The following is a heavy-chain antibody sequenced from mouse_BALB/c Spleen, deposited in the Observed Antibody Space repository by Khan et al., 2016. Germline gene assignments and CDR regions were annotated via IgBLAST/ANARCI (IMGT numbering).Heavy chain of an antibody. J-gene: IGHJ4*01. CDR1: GFSLIAYG. V-gene: IGHV2-6-7*01. CDR2: IWGDGTT. CDR3: TRDGCGHYAMDY. D-gene: IGHD1-1*02. Sequence: QVQLKESGPGLVAPSQSLSITCTVSGFSLIAYGVNWVRQPPGKGLEWLGMIWGDGTTDINSALKSRLNITKDNSTRQVFLKMNSQQTDDTARYYCTRDGCGHYAMDYWGQGTSVTVSS.